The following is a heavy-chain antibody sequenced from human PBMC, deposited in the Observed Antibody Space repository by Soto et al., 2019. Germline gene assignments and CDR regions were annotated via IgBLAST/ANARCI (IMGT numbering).Heavy chain of an antibody. CDR2: IYYSGST. CDR3: ASSFSGYDPFYYYYYMDV. Sequence: QLQLQESGPGLVKPSETLSLTRTVSDGSISSSSYYWGWIRQPPGKGLEWIGSIYYSGSTYYNPSLKSRVTISVDTSKNQFSLKLSSVTAADTAVYYCASSFSGYDPFYYYYYMDVWGKGTKVTV. D-gene: IGHD5-12*01. J-gene: IGHJ6*03. CDR1: DGSISSSSYY. V-gene: IGHV4-39*01.